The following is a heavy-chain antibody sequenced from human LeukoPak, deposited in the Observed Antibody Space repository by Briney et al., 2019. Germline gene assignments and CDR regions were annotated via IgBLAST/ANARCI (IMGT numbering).Heavy chain of an antibody. CDR1: GGTFSSYA. D-gene: IGHD5-24*01. CDR2: IIPIFGIA. CDR3: ARGVGDGYNLFDV. Sequence: SVAVSCQSSGGTFSSYAISWVRQAPAPGLEWMGRIIPIFGIANYAQKFHGRVTITADKSTSTDYIGLSSLGSEETAGYYCARGVGDGYNLFDVWGQGTLVTVSS. J-gene: IGHJ4*02. V-gene: IGHV1-69*04.